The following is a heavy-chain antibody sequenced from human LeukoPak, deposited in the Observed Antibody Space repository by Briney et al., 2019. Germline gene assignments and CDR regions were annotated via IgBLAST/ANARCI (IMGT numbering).Heavy chain of an antibody. V-gene: IGHV4-59*01. Sequence: SETLSLTCTVSGGSISSYYWSWIRQPPGKGLEWIGYIYYSGSTNYNPSLKSRVTISVGMSKNQFSLKLSSVTAADTAVYYCARGLGSWDYFDYWGQGTLVTVSS. CDR3: ARGLGSWDYFDY. CDR2: IYYSGST. D-gene: IGHD6-13*01. J-gene: IGHJ4*02. CDR1: GGSISSYY.